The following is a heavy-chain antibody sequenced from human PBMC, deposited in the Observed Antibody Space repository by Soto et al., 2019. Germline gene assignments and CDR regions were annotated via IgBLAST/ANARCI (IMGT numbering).Heavy chain of an antibody. CDR1: GGFVSSGSYY. Sequence: QVQLQQWGAGLLKPSETLSLTCAVYGGFVSSGSYYWSWIRQPPGKGLEWIGEMSHSGGTNFNPSLKILVTISVDTSKNQFSLKMSSVTAADTALYYCARVERGTATTVVDAFDIWGPGTMVTVSS. CDR2: MSHSGGT. J-gene: IGHJ3*02. CDR3: ARVERGTATTVVDAFDI. V-gene: IGHV4-34*01. D-gene: IGHD1-1*01.